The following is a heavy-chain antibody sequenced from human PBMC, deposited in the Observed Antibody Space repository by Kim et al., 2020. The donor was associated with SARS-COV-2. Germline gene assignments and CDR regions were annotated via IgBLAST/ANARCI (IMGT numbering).Heavy chain of an antibody. V-gene: IGHV3-11*05. Sequence: GGSLRLSCAASGFTFSDYDMSWIRQAPGKGLEWVSYISTSSSYINYADSVKGRFTISRDNAKNSLYLQMNSLRAEDTAVYYCVRDRRESSAVPGSNWFDPWGQGNLVPVSS. CDR2: ISTSSSYI. J-gene: IGHJ5*02. D-gene: IGHD6-19*01. CDR1: GFTFSDYD. CDR3: VRDRRESSAVPGSNWFDP.